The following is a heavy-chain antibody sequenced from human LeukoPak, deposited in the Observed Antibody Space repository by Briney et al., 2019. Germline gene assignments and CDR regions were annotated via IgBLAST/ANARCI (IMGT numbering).Heavy chain of an antibody. D-gene: IGHD6-13*01. CDR1: GFTFSDYA. J-gene: IGHJ4*02. CDR3: AKQSAGSSTWYSLHFDS. CDR2: ISKDGSDK. Sequence: GGSLRLSCAASGFTFSDYAMHWVRRAPGKGLEWVAVISKDGSDKYYPGSVRGRFTISRDNSKNTIYLQMDSLRAEDTAVYFCAKQSAGSSTWYSLHFDSWGAGNRVTVTS. V-gene: IGHV3-30-3*01.